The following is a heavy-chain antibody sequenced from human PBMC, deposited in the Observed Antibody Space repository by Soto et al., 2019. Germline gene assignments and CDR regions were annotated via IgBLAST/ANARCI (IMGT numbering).Heavy chain of an antibody. CDR1: GYSFTSYW. Sequence: PGESLKISCKGSGYSFTSYWIGWVRQMPGKGLEWMGIIYPGDSDTRYSPSFQGQVTISADKSISTAYLQWSSLKASDTAMYYCARHVGSWTHYYYYGMDVWGQGTTVTVSS. CDR2: IYPGDSDT. J-gene: IGHJ6*02. D-gene: IGHD1-26*01. V-gene: IGHV5-51*01. CDR3: ARHVGSWTHYYYYGMDV.